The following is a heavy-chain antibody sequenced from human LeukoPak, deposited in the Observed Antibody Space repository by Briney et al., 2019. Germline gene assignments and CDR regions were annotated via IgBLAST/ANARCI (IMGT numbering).Heavy chain of an antibody. J-gene: IGHJ4*02. V-gene: IGHV4-4*02. D-gene: IGHD1-26*01. CDR1: GGSIMTTNW. CDR2: VHLSGAT. CDR3: TRESGAFSPFGF. Sequence: PSETLSLTCDVSGGSIMTTNWWSWVRQPPNKGLEWIGEVHLSGATNYNPSLESRVTMSIDTSKNHLSLGLTSVTAADTAMYYCTRESGAFSPFGFWGQGTLVTVSS.